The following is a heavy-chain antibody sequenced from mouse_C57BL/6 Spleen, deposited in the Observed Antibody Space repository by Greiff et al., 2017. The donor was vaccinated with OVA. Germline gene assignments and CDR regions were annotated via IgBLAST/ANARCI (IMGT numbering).Heavy chain of an antibody. CDR1: GYTFTSYW. V-gene: IGHV1-50*01. CDR2: IDPSDSYT. J-gene: IGHJ3*01. CDR3: ARKDAYYYGSSYAWFAY. D-gene: IGHD1-1*01. Sequence: QVQLQQPGAELVKPGASVKLSCKASGYTFTSYWMQWVKQRPGQGLEWIGEIDPSDSYTNYNQKFKGKATLTVDTSSSTAYMQLSSLTSEDSEVYYCARKDAYYYGSSYAWFAYWGQGTLVTVSA.